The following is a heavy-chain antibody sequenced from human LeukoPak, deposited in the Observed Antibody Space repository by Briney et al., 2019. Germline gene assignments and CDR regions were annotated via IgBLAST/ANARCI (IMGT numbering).Heavy chain of an antibody. CDR3: ARSRSSSPYDKNLNY. D-gene: IGHD3-10*01. Sequence: GGSLRLSCTASGFMFTSYTMSWVREAPGKGLEWLSSISGNNNYIYHAPSLKGRFTISRDDAQNSGYLQMNSLKDEDTAVYYCARSRSSSPYDKNLNYWGQGTLVIVSS. V-gene: IGHV3-21*01. CDR1: GFMFTSYT. J-gene: IGHJ4*02. CDR2: ISGNNNYI.